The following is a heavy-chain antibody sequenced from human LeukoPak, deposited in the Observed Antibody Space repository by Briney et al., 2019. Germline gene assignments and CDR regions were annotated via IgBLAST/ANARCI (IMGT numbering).Heavy chain of an antibody. CDR1: GFSPTTSGLG. Sequence: SGPTLVNPTQTLTLTCTFSGFSPTTSGLGVGWIRQPPGKALECLALINWGDQKVYSPSLQSRLSITKDTSKNQVVLTITNVDPVDTATYYCAHRRDSSGYQYRWWFAPWGQGTLVTVSS. J-gene: IGHJ5*02. V-gene: IGHV2-5*02. D-gene: IGHD3-22*01. CDR3: AHRRDSSGYQYRWWFAP. CDR2: INWGDQK.